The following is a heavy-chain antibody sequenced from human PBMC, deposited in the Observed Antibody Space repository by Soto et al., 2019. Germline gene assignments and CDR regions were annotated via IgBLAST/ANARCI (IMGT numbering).Heavy chain of an antibody. V-gene: IGHV3-30-3*01. CDR3: AKDPDSQIVVVTAQIDY. J-gene: IGHJ4*02. D-gene: IGHD2-21*02. CDR2: ISYDGNNK. CDR1: GFTFSSYA. Sequence: QVQLVESGGGVVQPGRSLRLSCAASGFTFSSYAMHWVRQAPGKGLEWVAVISYDGNNKYYADSVKGRFTISRDNSKNXPYLQMNSLRAEDTAVYYCAKDPDSQIVVVTAQIDYWGQGTLVTVSS.